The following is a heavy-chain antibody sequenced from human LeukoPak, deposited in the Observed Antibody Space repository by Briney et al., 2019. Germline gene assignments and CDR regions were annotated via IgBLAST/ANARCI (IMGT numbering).Heavy chain of an antibody. J-gene: IGHJ4*02. CDR1: GVSISSYF. Sequence: SETLSLTCNVSGVSISSYFWTWIRQPPGKGLEWIGRIHASGTTNYNSSLKSRVSMSVDTSKNQFSLKLTSVTAAETAVYFCARDGADVYGRAFDYWGQGTLVSVSS. CDR3: ARDGADVYGRAFDY. CDR2: IHASGTT. D-gene: IGHD3-10*01. V-gene: IGHV4-4*07.